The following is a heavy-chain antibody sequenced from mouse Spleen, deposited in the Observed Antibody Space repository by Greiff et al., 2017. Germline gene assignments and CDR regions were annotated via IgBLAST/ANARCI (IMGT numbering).Heavy chain of an antibody. V-gene: IGHV1-15*01. CDR1: GYTFTDYE. Sequence: QVQLKESGAELVRPGASVTLSCKASGYTFTDYEMHWVKQTPVHGLEWIGAIDPETGGTAYNQKFKGKAILTADKSSSTAYMELRSLTSEDSAVYYCTRWYYGSYWGQGTTLTVSS. CDR2: IDPETGGT. J-gene: IGHJ2*01. D-gene: IGHD1-1*01. CDR3: TRWYYGSY.